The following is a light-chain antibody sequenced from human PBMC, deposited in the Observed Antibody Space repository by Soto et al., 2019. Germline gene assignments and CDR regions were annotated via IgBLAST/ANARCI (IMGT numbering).Light chain of an antibody. V-gene: IGKV3-15*01. Sequence: EIVMTQSPATPSVSPGDKATLPRRASQSVGSSLAWYQQVPGQAPRILIYGASSRETGISDRFSGGGSGTECVLTISDLQSEDVAVYSCQQYNAWPPTLGQGTKVDIK. CDR1: QSVGSS. CDR3: QQYNAWPPT. J-gene: IGKJ1*01. CDR2: GAS.